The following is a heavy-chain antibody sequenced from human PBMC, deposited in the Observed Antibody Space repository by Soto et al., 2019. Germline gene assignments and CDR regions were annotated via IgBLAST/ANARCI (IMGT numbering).Heavy chain of an antibody. CDR1: GGSISSSNFY. CDR2: IYYSGNT. V-gene: IGHV4-39*01. D-gene: IGHD2-2*01. J-gene: IGHJ2*01. Sequence: ETLSLTCTVSGGSISSSNFYWGWIRQPPGKELEWIGSIYYSGNTYYNPSLNSRVTMSVDTSKNQFPLTLRSVTAADTAVYYCPRIGGDCSTTGCYGYHARDGWRCGT. CDR3: PRIGGDCSTTGCYGYHARDG.